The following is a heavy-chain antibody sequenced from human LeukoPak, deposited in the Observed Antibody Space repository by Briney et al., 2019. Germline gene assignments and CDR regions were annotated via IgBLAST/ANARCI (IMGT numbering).Heavy chain of an antibody. CDR3: AREGRITMVRGVPFDY. V-gene: IGHV4-4*07. CDR1: GGSISNYY. J-gene: IGHJ4*02. CDR2: IYTSGST. Sequence: SETLSLTCSVSGGSISNYYWSWIRQPAGKGLEWIGRIYTSGSTNYNPSLKSRVTISVDTSKNQFSLKLSSVTAADTAVYYCAREGRITMVRGVPFDYWGQGTLVTVSS. D-gene: IGHD3-10*01.